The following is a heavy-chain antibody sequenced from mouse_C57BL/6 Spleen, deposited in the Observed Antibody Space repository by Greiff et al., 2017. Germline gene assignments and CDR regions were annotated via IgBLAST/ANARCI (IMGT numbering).Heavy chain of an antibody. CDR1: GFTFSDYY. D-gene: IGHD1-1*01. J-gene: IGHJ2*01. Sequence: EVKLVESEGGLVQPGSSMKLSCTASGFTFSDYYMAWVRQVPEKGLEWVANINYDGSSTYYLDSLKSRFIISRDNAKNILYLQMSSLKSEDTATYYCARGGLYYYGSRYYFDYWGQGTTRTVSS. CDR2: INYDGSST. CDR3: ARGGLYYYGSRYYFDY. V-gene: IGHV5-16*01.